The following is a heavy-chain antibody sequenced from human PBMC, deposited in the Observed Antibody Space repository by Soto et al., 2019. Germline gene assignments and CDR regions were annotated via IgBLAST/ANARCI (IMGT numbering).Heavy chain of an antibody. D-gene: IGHD6-13*01. CDR3: ARLMHPQQLVPPAGNYGMDV. Sequence: PGESLKISCKGSGYSFTSYWIGWVRQMPGKGLELMGIIYPGDSDTRYSPSFQGQVTISADKSISTAYLQWSSLKASDTAMYYCARLMHPQQLVPPAGNYGMDVWGQGTTVTVSS. V-gene: IGHV5-51*01. J-gene: IGHJ6*02. CDR2: IYPGDSDT. CDR1: GYSFTSYW.